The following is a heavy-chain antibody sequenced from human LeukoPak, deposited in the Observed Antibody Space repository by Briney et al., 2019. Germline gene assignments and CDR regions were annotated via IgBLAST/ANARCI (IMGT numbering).Heavy chain of an antibody. V-gene: IGHV4-59*01. D-gene: IGHD1-7*01. Sequence: SETLSLTCTVSGGSISSYYWSWIRQPPGKGLEWIGYIYYSGSTNYNPSLKSRVTISVDTSKNQFSLKLSSVTAADTAVYYCAGSGITGTIDYWGQGTLVTVSS. CDR3: AGSGITGTIDY. J-gene: IGHJ4*02. CDR2: IYYSGST. CDR1: GGSISSYY.